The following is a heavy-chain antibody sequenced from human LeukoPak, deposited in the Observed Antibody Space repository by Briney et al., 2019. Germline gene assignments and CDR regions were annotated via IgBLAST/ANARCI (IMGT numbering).Heavy chain of an antibody. CDR3: AKDRPAVAVAGTAAFDY. Sequence: HAGGSLRLSCAASGFTFSSYAMSWVRQAPGKGLEWVSAISGSGGSTYYAGSVKGRFTISRDNSKNTLYLQMNRLRAEDTAVYYCAKDRPAVAVAGTAAFDYWGQGTLVTVSS. J-gene: IGHJ4*02. CDR1: GFTFSSYA. V-gene: IGHV3-23*01. CDR2: ISGSGGST. D-gene: IGHD6-19*01.